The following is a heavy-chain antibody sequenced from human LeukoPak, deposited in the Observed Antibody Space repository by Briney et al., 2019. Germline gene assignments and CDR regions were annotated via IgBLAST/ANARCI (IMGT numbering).Heavy chain of an antibody. J-gene: IGHJ4*02. D-gene: IGHD3-10*01. CDR3: ARVAKLGSGSYYEVYWFDY. CDR1: GGSISSGGYY. V-gene: IGHV4-31*03. CDR2: IYYSDST. Sequence: PSETLSLTCTVSGGSISSGGYYWSWTRQHPGKGLEWIGYIYYSDSTYYTQYLTIRSTISVDTSKNQFSLKLSSVTAADTAVYYYARVAKLGSGSYYEVYWFDYWGQGTLVTVSS.